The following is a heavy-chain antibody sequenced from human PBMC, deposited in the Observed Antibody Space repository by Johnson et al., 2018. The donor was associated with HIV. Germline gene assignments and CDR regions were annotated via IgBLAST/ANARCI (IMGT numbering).Heavy chain of an antibody. CDR3: ARTGVLGAFYI. Sequence: MQLVESGGGLVQPGGSLRLSCAASGFTFSTYDMYWVRQATGKGLEWVSTIGTAGDTYYAGSVKGRFTISRENANNSSYLQMNSLRAGDTAVYYCARTGVLGAFYIWGQGTMVTVSS. J-gene: IGHJ3*02. CDR2: IGTAGDT. V-gene: IGHV3-13*01. CDR1: GFTFSTYD. D-gene: IGHD1-1*01.